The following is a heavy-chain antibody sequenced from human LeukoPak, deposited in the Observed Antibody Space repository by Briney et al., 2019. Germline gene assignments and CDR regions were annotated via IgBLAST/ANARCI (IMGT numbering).Heavy chain of an antibody. CDR1: GFTFSSYG. CDR2: ISSSSSYI. Sequence: PGGSLRLSCAASGFTFSSYGMNWVRQAPGKGLEWVSSISSSSSYIYYADSVKGRFTISRDNAKNSLYLQMNSLRAEDTAVYYCARDYELATIYFDYWGQGTLVTVSS. J-gene: IGHJ4*02. D-gene: IGHD5-12*01. CDR3: ARDYELATIYFDY. V-gene: IGHV3-21*01.